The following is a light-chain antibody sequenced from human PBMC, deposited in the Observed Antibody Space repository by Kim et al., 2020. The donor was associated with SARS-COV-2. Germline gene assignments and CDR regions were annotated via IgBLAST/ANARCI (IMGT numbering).Light chain of an antibody. CDR3: QQYYGTPPWT. CDR1: QSVLYSSNNKNY. J-gene: IGKJ2*02. CDR2: WAS. Sequence: DIVMTQSPDSLAVSLGERATINCKSSQSVLYSSNNKNYLAWYQQKPGQPPKLLIYWASTRESGVPDRFSGSGSGTDFTLTISSLQAEDVAVYYCQQYYGTPPWTFGQGTKLEI. V-gene: IGKV4-1*01.